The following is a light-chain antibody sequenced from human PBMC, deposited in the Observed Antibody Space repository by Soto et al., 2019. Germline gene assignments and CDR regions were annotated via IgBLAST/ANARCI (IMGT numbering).Light chain of an antibody. CDR3: MEGTYWPKT. Sequence: DVVLTQSPLSLPVTLGQPASISCRSSQSFVHSDGNTYLHWFQQRPGQSPRRLIYRVSTRDSGVPDRLSGGGSGTDFTLKISRVEAEDVGVYYCMEGTYWPKTFGQGTKLEIK. V-gene: IGKV2-30*02. CDR1: QSFVHSDGNTY. CDR2: RVS. J-gene: IGKJ2*01.